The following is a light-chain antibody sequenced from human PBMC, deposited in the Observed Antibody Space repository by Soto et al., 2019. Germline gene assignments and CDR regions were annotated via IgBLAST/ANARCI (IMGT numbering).Light chain of an antibody. CDR1: QSVNTN. Sequence: VMTQSPATLSAYTGERAPLSCRASQSVNTNLAWYQQKPGQAPRLLIYDASTRATGIPARFSGTGSETDFTLTISGLQSEDSAVYFCQQYNNWPFSFGQGTRLEI. CDR3: QQYNNWPFS. J-gene: IGKJ5*01. CDR2: DAS. V-gene: IGKV3-15*01.